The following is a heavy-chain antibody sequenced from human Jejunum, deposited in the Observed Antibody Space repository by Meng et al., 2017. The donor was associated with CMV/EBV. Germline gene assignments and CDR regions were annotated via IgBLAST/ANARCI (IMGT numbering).Heavy chain of an antibody. V-gene: IGHV3-30-3*01. CDR2: ISYDDTNE. CDR3: ARWVDY. CDR1: GFTFSTYA. J-gene: IGHJ4*02. Sequence: LRLSCAASGFTFSTYALHWVRQAPGKGLEWVAIISYDDTNEYYADSVKGRFTISRDNAKNTLYLQMNSLRAEDTAVYYCARWVDYWGQGTLVTVSS.